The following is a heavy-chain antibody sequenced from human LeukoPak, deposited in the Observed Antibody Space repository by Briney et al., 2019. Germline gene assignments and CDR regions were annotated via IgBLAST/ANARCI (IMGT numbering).Heavy chain of an antibody. CDR2: INHSGST. Sequence: PSETLSLTCAVYGGSFSGYYWSWIRQPPGKGLEWIGEINHSGSTNYNPSLKRRVTISVDTSKNQFSLKLSSVTAADTAVYYCATSLTYFDYWGQGTLVTVSS. CDR3: ATSLTYFDY. V-gene: IGHV4-34*01. J-gene: IGHJ4*02. D-gene: IGHD2-21*02. CDR1: GGSFSGYY.